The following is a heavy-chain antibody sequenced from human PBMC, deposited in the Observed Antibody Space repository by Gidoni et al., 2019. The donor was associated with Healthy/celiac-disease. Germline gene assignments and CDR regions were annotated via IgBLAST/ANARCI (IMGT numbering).Heavy chain of an antibody. V-gene: IGHV3-11*05. CDR3: ARDLGNYGDYGHFDY. CDR2: ISSSSSYT. J-gene: IGHJ4*02. CDR1: GFTFSAYY. Sequence: QVQLVESGGGLVKPGGSLRLSCAASGFTFSAYYMSWIRQAPGKGLEWVSYISSSSSYTNYADSVKGRFTISRDNAKNSLYLQMNSLRAEDTAVYYCARDLGNYGDYGHFDYWGQGTLVTVSS. D-gene: IGHD4-17*01.